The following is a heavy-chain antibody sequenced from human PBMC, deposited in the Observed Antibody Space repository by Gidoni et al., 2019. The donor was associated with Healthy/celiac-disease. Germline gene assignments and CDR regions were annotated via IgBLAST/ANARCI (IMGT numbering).Heavy chain of an antibody. CDR1: GFTFSSYS. J-gene: IGHJ4*02. V-gene: IGHV3-23*01. D-gene: IGHD2-2*01. CDR3: AKGIVVVPAAYDY. CDR2: IRGSGGST. Sequence: EVQLLESGGGLVQPGGSLRLSCSASGFTFSSYSMSWVRQAPGKGLEWVSAIRGSGGSTYYADSVKGRFTISRENYKNTRYLQMNSLRAEDTAVYYCAKGIVVVPAAYDYWGQGTLVTVSS.